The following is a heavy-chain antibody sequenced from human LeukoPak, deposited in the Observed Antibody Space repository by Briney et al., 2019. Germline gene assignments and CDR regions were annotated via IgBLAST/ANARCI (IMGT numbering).Heavy chain of an antibody. CDR2: INQDGSEK. CDR1: GFTLSGYW. J-gene: IGHJ5*01. D-gene: IGHD4-11*01. V-gene: IGHV3-7*01. CDR3: ARGAVTTYFNWLDS. Sequence: GGSLRLSCAASGFTLSGYWMSWVRQAPGKGLEWVANINQDGSEKDYVDSVKGRFTISRDNAKNSMNLQMHSLRAEDTAVYYCARGAVTTYFNWLDSWGKGTLVTVSS.